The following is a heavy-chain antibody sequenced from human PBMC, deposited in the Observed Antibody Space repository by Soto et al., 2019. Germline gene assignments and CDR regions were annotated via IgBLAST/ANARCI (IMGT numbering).Heavy chain of an antibody. Sequence: EVHLAESGGGLVQPGGSLRLSCVVSGISFSSHWMHWVRQAPGKGLVWVSRIRGDGTTTGYADSVQGRFTISRDNAKNTLFLQMDSLRDEDTALYYCARAPNSMGGLDFWGRVTLVTVSS. V-gene: IGHV3-74*01. D-gene: IGHD3-22*01. J-gene: IGHJ4*02. CDR3: ARAPNSMGGLDF. CDR2: IRGDGTTT. CDR1: GISFSSHW.